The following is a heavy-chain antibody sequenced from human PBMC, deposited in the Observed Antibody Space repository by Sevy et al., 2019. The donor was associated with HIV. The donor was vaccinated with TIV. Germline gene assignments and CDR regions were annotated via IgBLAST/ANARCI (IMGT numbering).Heavy chain of an antibody. V-gene: IGHV3-7*01. J-gene: IGHJ4*02. CDR2: INQDGNEK. CDR1: GFTFSDSW. D-gene: IGHD3-3*01. CDR3: ATFSVGY. Sequence: GGSLRLSCAASGFTFSDSWMHWVRQAPGKGLEWVANINQDGNEKYYVDSVKGRFTISRDNAKNSLYLQMNSLRDVDTAVYYCATFSVGYWGRGTLVTVSS.